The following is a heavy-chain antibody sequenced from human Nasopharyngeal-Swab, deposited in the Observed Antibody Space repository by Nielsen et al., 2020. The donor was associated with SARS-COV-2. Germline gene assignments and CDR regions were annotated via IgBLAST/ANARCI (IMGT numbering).Heavy chain of an antibody. Sequence: PGKGLEWIGYIYYSGSTYYHPSLKSRVTISVDTSKNQFSLKLSSVTAADTAVYYCAREALKELLWFGESSSYYGMDVWGQGTTVTVSS. CDR2: IYYSGST. J-gene: IGHJ6*02. D-gene: IGHD3-10*01. CDR3: AREALKELLWFGESSSYYGMDV. V-gene: IGHV4-31*02.